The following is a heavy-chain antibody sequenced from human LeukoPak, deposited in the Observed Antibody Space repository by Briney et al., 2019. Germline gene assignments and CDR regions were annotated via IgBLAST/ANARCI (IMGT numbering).Heavy chain of an antibody. Sequence: GGPLRLSCAASGFTFSSYAMSWVRQAPGKGLEWVSAISGSGGSTYYADSVKGRFTISRDNSKNTLYLQMNSLRAEDTAVYYCAKDYYGSGSLFDYWGQGTLVTVSS. D-gene: IGHD3-10*01. J-gene: IGHJ4*02. V-gene: IGHV3-23*01. CDR2: ISGSGGST. CDR3: AKDYYGSGSLFDY. CDR1: GFTFSSYA.